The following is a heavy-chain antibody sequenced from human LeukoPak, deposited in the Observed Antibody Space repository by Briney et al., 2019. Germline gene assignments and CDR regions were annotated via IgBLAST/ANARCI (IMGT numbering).Heavy chain of an antibody. Sequence: GGSLRLSCAASGFTFTSYSMNWVRQAPGKVLEWVSSISSSSNYVYYTDSMKGRFTISRDNAKNSLYLQINSLRAEDTAVYFCARTATAYCGGDCLGPFDPWGQGTLVTVSS. CDR3: ARTATAYCGGDCLGPFDP. V-gene: IGHV3-21*01. D-gene: IGHD2-21*02. J-gene: IGHJ5*02. CDR2: ISSSSNYV. CDR1: GFTFTSYS.